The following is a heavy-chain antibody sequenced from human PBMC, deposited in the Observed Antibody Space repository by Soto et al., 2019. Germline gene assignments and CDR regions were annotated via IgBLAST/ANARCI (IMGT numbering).Heavy chain of an antibody. V-gene: IGHV3-33*01. CDR3: ARGYNDYGDLRRGDYFDY. Sequence: QVQLVESGGGVVQPGRSLRLSCAASGFTFSSYGMHWVRQAPGKGLEWVAVIWDDGSNKYYADSVKGRFTISRDNSKNTLYLQMNSLRAEDTAVYYCARGYNDYGDLRRGDYFDYWGQGTLVTVSS. D-gene: IGHD4-17*01. CDR1: GFTFSSYG. CDR2: IWDDGSNK. J-gene: IGHJ4*02.